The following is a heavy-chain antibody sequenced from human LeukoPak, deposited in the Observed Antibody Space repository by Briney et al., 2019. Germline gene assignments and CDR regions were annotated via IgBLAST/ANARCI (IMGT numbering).Heavy chain of an antibody. Sequence: GGSLRLSCAASGSTFSSYAMHWVRQAPGKGLEWVAVISYDGSNKYYADSVKGRFTISRDNSKNTLYLQMNSLRAEDTAVYYCARDLGPQVATIRPFNGYYYGMDVWGQGTTVTVSS. CDR3: ARDLGPQVATIRPFNGYYYGMDV. CDR1: GSTFSSYA. V-gene: IGHV3-30-3*01. D-gene: IGHD5-12*01. J-gene: IGHJ6*02. CDR2: ISYDGSNK.